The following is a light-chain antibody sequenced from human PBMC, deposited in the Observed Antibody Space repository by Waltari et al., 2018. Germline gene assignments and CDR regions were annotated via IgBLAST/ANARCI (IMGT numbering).Light chain of an antibody. V-gene: IGLV2-23*02. J-gene: IGLJ3*02. CDR1: NSDVGTYNL. Sequence: QSALTQPASVSGSPGQSITISCTGTNSDVGTYNLVSWYQQHPGKAPKVIIYGVTQRPSGVSNRFSGSKSGNTASLTISGLQAEDEADYYCCSYADGTTSVFGGGTKLTVL. CDR3: CSYADGTTSV. CDR2: GVT.